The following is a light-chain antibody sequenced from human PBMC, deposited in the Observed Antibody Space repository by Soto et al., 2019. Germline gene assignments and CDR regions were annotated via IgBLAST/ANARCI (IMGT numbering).Light chain of an antibody. CDR2: DAS. CDR1: QSVSSY. Sequence: EIVLTQSPATLSLSPGERATLSCRASQSVSSYLAWYQQKPGQAPRLLIYDASNRATGIPARFSGGGSGTDFTLTISRLEAEDFAVYYCQQYGSAPRTFGQGTKVEIK. V-gene: IGKV3-11*01. CDR3: QQYGSAPRT. J-gene: IGKJ1*01.